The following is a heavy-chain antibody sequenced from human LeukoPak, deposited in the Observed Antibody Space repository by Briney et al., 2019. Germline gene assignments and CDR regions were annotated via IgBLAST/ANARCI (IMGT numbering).Heavy chain of an antibody. CDR3: AKVQRSRYLYYFDY. J-gene: IGHJ4*02. V-gene: IGHV3-30*18. CDR1: GFTFSSYG. D-gene: IGHD5-24*01. CDR2: ISYDGSNK. Sequence: PGGSLRLSCAASGFTFSSYGMHWVRQAPGKGLEWVAVISYDGSNKYYADSVKGRFTISRDNSKNTLYLQMNSLRAEDTAVYYCAKVQRSRYLYYFDYWGQGTLVTVSS.